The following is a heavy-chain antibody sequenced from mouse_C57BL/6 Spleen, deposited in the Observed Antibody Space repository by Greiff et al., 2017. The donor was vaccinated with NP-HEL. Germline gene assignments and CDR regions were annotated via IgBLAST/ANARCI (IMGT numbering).Heavy chain of an antibody. CDR3: ARWTTVVATEYFDV. CDR1: GYTFTDYY. Sequence: DVQLQESGPVLVKPGASVKMSCKASGYTFTDYYMNWVKQSHGKSLEWIGVINPYNGGTSYNQKFKGKATLTVDKSSSTAYMELNSLTSEDSAVYYCARWTTVVATEYFDVWGTGTTVTVSS. J-gene: IGHJ1*03. CDR2: INPYNGGT. V-gene: IGHV1-19*01. D-gene: IGHD1-1*01.